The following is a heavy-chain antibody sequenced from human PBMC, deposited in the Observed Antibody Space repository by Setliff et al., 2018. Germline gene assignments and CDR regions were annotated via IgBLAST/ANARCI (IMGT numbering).Heavy chain of an antibody. CDR2: IISNSLTI. CDR1: GFNFNLYN. D-gene: IGHD2-15*01. CDR3: ARDEVNCSGSKCYSGFDS. Sequence: GGSLRLSCAASGFNFNLYNMNWVRQAPGKGLEWVSYIISNSLTIHYADSVRGRFTVSRDNARNSLYLQMNNLGAEDTAVYYCARDEVNCSGSKCYSGFDSWGQGTLVTVSS. V-gene: IGHV3-48*01. J-gene: IGHJ4*02.